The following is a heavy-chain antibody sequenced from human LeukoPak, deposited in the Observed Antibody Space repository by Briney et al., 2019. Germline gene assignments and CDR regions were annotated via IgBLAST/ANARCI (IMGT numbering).Heavy chain of an antibody. CDR1: GGSISSSNYY. CDR2: IYSRGST. V-gene: IGHV4-39*07. Sequence: SETLSLTCIVSGGSISSSNYYWGWIRQSPGKGLEWIGSIYSRGSTYYNPSLKSRVIVSSDMSKNQFSLMLNSVTAADTAVYYCTRDRSALDTWGQGTMVTVSS. J-gene: IGHJ3*02. CDR3: TRDRSALDT.